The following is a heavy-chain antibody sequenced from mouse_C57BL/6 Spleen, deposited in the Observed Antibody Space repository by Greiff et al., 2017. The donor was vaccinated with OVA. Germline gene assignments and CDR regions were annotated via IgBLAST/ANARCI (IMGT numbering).Heavy chain of an antibody. CDR2: ISSGGDYI. CDR3: TSADYYGDFDY. CDR1: GFTFSSYA. D-gene: IGHD1-1*01. Sequence: EVKLVESGEGLVKPGGSLKLSCAASGFTFSSYAMSWVRQTPEKRLEWVAYISSGGDYIYYADTVKGRFTISRDNARNTLYLQMSSLKSEDTAMYYCTSADYYGDFDYWGQGTTLTVSS. J-gene: IGHJ2*01. V-gene: IGHV5-9-1*02.